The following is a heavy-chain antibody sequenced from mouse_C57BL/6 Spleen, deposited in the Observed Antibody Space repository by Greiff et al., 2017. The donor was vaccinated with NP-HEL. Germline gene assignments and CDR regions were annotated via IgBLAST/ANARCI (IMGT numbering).Heavy chain of an antibody. CDR2: ISSGGSYT. CDR1: GFTFSSYG. D-gene: IGHD2-4*01. J-gene: IGHJ2*01. Sequence: DVMLVESGGDLVKPGGSLKLSCAASGFTFSSYGMSWVRQTPDKRLEWVATISSGGSYTYYPDSVKGRFTISRDNAKNTLYLQMSSLKSEDTAMYYCARQGRLREGGYFDYWGQGTTLTVSS. CDR3: ARQGRLREGGYFDY. V-gene: IGHV5-6*02.